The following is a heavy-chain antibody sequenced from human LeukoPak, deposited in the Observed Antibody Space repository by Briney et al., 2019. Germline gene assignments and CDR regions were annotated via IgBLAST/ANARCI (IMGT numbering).Heavy chain of an antibody. J-gene: IGHJ4*02. D-gene: IGHD6-19*01. V-gene: IGHV4-34*01. CDR1: GGSISNYY. CDR2: INHSGST. CDR3: AGRKAVPGDY. Sequence: SETLSLTCTVSGGSISNYYWSWIRQPPGKGLEWIGEINHSGSTNYNPSLKSRVTISVDTSKNQFSLKLSSVTAADTAVYYCAGRKAVPGDYWGQGTLVTVSS.